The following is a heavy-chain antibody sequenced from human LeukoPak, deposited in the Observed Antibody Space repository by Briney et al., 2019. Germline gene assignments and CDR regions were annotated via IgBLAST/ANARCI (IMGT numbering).Heavy chain of an antibody. V-gene: IGHV3-21*01. CDR3: ARRDDILTAYPNYYMDV. Sequence: GGSLRLSCAASGFTFSSYSMTWVRQATGKGLEWVSSISSSSSYIYYADSVKGRFTISRDNAKNSLYLQMNSLRAEDTTVYYCARRDDILTAYPNYYMDVWGKGTTVIVSS. CDR2: ISSSSSYI. D-gene: IGHD3-9*01. J-gene: IGHJ6*03. CDR1: GFTFSSYS.